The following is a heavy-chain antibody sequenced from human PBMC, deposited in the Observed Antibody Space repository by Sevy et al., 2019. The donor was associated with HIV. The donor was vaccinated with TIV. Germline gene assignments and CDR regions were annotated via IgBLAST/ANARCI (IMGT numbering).Heavy chain of an antibody. CDR1: GFTFNIYA. D-gene: IGHD2-21*01. Sequence: GGSLRLSCATSGFTFNIYAMSWVRQAPGKGLEWVSTIGGGVTYYADSVKGRFTISRDDSKSAVYLQMNSLRADDMAVYYCAKDGVSRNKLWDWFDPWGQGTLVTVSS. CDR3: AKDGVSRNKLWDWFDP. CDR2: IGGGVT. V-gene: IGHV3-23*01. J-gene: IGHJ5*02.